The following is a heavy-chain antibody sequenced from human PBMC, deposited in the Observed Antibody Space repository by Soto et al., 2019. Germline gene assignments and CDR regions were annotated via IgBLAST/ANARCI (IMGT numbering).Heavy chain of an antibody. CDR1: GGSISSSSHY. CDR2: IYYSGST. V-gene: IGHV4-39*01. Sequence: PSETLSLTCTVSGGSISSSSHYWGWIRQPPGKGLEWIGSIYYSGSTYYNPSLKSRVTISVDTSKNQFSLKLSSVTAADTAVYYCARRGIAAAGSFDYWGQGTLVTVSS. J-gene: IGHJ4*02. D-gene: IGHD6-13*01. CDR3: ARRGIAAAGSFDY.